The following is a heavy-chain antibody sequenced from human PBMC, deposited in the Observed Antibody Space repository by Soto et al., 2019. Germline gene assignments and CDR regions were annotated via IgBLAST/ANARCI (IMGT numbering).Heavy chain of an antibody. D-gene: IGHD2-8*01. CDR1: GGSFSPYY. Sequence: QVQLQQWGAGLLKPSETLSLTCGVYGGSFSPYYWSWIRQPPGKGLEWIGEITHSGSTNYNPSLKSRVTISVDTSKNQFSLKFTSVTAADTAVYYCARGGKSVMSMQGYYFDYWGQGTLVTVSS. CDR3: ARGGKSVMSMQGYYFDY. J-gene: IGHJ4*02. V-gene: IGHV4-34*02. CDR2: ITHSGST.